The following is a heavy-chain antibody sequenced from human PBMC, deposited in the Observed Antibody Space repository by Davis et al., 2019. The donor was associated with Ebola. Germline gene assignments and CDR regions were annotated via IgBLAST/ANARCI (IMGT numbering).Heavy chain of an antibody. J-gene: IGHJ4*02. CDR2: IYHSGST. V-gene: IGHV4-4*02. Sequence: MPSETLSLTCTVSGDSVSSGNWWSWVRQPPGKGLEWIGEIYHSGSTNYNPSLKSRVTISVDKSKNQFSLKLSSVTAADTAVYYCARGQYDFWSGYLDYWGQGTLVTVSS. D-gene: IGHD3-3*01. CDR1: GDSVSSGNW. CDR3: ARGQYDFWSGYLDY.